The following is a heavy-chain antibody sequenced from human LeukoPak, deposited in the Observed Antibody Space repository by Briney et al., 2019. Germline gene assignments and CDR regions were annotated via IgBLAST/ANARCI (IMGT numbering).Heavy chain of an antibody. Sequence: GGSLRLSCAASGFTFSSYSMNWVRQAPGKGLEWVSYISSSSSTIYYVDSVKGRFTISRDNAKNSLYLQMNSLRAEDTAVYYCARSYYYDSSGGYFDYWGQGTLVTVFS. J-gene: IGHJ4*02. CDR2: ISSSSSTI. D-gene: IGHD3-22*01. V-gene: IGHV3-48*04. CDR1: GFTFSSYS. CDR3: ARSYYYDSSGGYFDY.